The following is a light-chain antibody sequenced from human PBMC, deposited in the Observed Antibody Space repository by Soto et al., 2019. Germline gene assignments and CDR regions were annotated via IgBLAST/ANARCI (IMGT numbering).Light chain of an antibody. CDR3: QKSYKTPLT. Sequence: DIQMTQSPSSLSASVGDRVTITGRASQSISGSVNWYQQNPGKAPKILIYVAFSLQSGVTSRFSGRGSRTHFSLTISSLQPEDFQTDYRQKSYKTPLTFGGGNQVAS. CDR1: QSISGS. V-gene: IGKV1-39*01. J-gene: IGKJ4*01. CDR2: VAF.